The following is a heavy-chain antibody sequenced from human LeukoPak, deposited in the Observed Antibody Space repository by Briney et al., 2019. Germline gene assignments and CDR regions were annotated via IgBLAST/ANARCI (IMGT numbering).Heavy chain of an antibody. CDR1: GGSISSYY. J-gene: IGHJ3*02. D-gene: IGHD3-16*01. CDR2: FYYTGST. V-gene: IGHV4-59*01. CDR3: ARVMRRFHYGFDI. Sequence: SETLSLTCTVSGGSISSYYWSWIRQPPGKGLQWVGYFYYTGSTNYNPSLKSRVTISVDTSKNQVSLKLRSATAADTAVYFCARVMRRFHYGFDIWGQGTMVTVSS.